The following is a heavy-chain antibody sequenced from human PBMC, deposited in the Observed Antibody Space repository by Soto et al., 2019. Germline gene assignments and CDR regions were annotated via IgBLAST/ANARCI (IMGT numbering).Heavy chain of an antibody. CDR1: GGSISISSYY. V-gene: IGHV4-39*01. Sequence: PSETLSLTCTVSGGSISISSYYWGWIRQPPGKGLEWIGSIYYSGSTYYNPSLKSRVTISVDTSKNQFSLKLSSVTAADTAVYYCASSPYYYGSGSHPDWFDPWGQGTLVTVSS. D-gene: IGHD3-10*01. CDR3: ASSPYYYGSGSHPDWFDP. J-gene: IGHJ5*02. CDR2: IYYSGST.